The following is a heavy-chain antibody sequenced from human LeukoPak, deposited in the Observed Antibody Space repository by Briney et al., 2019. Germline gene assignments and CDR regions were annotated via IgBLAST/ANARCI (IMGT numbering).Heavy chain of an antibody. J-gene: IGHJ4*02. CDR3: ARRVSGGTYYFDY. V-gene: IGHV4-34*01. D-gene: IGHD1/OR15-1a*01. Sequence: SETLSLTCAVYGGSFSGYYWSWIRQPPGKGLEWIGEINHSGSTNYNLSLKSRVTISVDTSKNQFSLKLSSVTAADTAVYYCARRVSGGTYYFDYWGQGTLVTVSS. CDR1: GGSFSGYY. CDR2: INHSGST.